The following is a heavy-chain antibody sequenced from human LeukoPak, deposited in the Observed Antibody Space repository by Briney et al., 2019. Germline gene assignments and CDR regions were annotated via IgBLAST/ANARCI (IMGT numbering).Heavy chain of an antibody. J-gene: IGHJ6*04. CDR2: INHSGST. CDR3: ATNRGKRYYYYGMDV. Sequence: SETLSLTCAVYGGSFSGYYWSWIRQPPGKGLEWIGEINHSGSTNYNPSLKSRVTISVDTSKNQFSLKLSSVTAADTAVYYCATNRGKRYYYYGMDVWGKGTTVTVPS. CDR1: GGSFSGYY. D-gene: IGHD2/OR15-2a*01. V-gene: IGHV4-34*01.